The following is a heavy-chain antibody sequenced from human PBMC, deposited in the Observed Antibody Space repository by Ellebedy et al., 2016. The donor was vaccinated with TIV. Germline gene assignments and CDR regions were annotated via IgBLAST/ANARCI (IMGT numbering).Heavy chain of an antibody. J-gene: IGHJ3*01. D-gene: IGHD2-15*01. CDR3: SRLGLGYCSGGRFKGALDF. CDR1: GYSFTSYW. Sequence: GESLKISCKGSGYSFTSYWIGWVRQMPGKGLEWMGIIHPGDSDTRYSPSFQGQVTIPVDKSISTAYLQWSSLRASDTAMYYCSRLGLGYCSGGRFKGALDFWGQGTMVTVSS. CDR2: IHPGDSDT. V-gene: IGHV5-51*01.